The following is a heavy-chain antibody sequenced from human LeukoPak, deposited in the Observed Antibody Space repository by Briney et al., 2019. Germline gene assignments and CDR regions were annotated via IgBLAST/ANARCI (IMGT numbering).Heavy chain of an antibody. CDR2: IRYDGIAI. J-gene: IGHJ4*02. V-gene: IGHV3-30*02. CDR3: AKDDAWLRFGE. Sequence: GGSLRLSCAASGFTFSSYGMHWVRQAPGKGLEWVTFIRYDGIAIQYADSVKGRFTISRDNSKNTLYLEVISLTAEDTAVYYCAKDDAWLRFGEWSQGTLVTVSS. CDR1: GFTFSSYG. D-gene: IGHD3-10*01.